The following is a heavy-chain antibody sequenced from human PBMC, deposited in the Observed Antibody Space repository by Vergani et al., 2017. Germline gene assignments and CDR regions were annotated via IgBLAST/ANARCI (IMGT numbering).Heavy chain of an antibody. CDR3: ANHYGSGSYYFDY. D-gene: IGHD3-10*01. CDR1: GFTFDDYA. J-gene: IGHJ4*02. V-gene: IGHV3-9*01. Sequence: EVQLVESGGGLVQPGRSLRLSCAASGFTFDDYAMHWVRQAPGKGLEWVSGISWNSGSIGYADSVKGRFTISRDNAKNSLYLQMNSLRAEDTAVYYCANHYGSGSYYFDYWGQGTLVTVSS. CDR2: ISWNSGSI.